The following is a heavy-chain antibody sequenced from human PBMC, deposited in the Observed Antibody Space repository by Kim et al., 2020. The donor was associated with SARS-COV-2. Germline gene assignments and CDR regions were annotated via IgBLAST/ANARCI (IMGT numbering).Heavy chain of an antibody. D-gene: IGHD6-13*01. J-gene: IGHJ4*02. CDR2: IKSKTDDGTA. CDR3: ATHLGHIAAAGLDY. CDR1: GFTFNKAW. V-gene: IGHV3-15*01. Sequence: GGSLRLSCAASGFTFNKAWMSWVRQAPGKGLEWVGRIKSKTDDGTADYAAPVKGRFTISRDDSKNTLYVQMNSLKTEDTAVYYCATHLGHIAAAGLDYWGQGTLVTVSS.